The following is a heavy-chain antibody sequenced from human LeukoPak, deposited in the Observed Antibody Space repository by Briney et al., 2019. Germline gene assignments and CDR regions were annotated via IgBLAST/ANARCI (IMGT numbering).Heavy chain of an antibody. CDR1: SGSISSGSYY. D-gene: IGHD3-22*01. CDR2: IYSSGST. Sequence: PSETLSLTCTVSSGSISSGSYYWSWIRQPAGKGLEWIGRIYSSGSTNYNPSLKSRVSILVDTSTNQFSLNLSSVTAADTAVYYCARVSMDSDGYHWGQGTLVTVSS. V-gene: IGHV4-61*02. CDR3: ARVSMDSDGYH. J-gene: IGHJ5*02.